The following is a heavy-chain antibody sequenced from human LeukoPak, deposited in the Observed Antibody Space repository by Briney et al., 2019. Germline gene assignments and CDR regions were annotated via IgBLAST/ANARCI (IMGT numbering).Heavy chain of an antibody. D-gene: IGHD3-9*01. CDR3: AGDLKRRDILTGYHYYMDV. J-gene: IGHJ6*03. V-gene: IGHV1-69*05. CDR1: GGTFSSYA. CDR2: IIPIFGTA. Sequence: GASVKVSCKASGGTFSSYAISWVRQAPGQGLEWMGGIIPIFGTANYAQKFQGRVTITTDESTSTAYMELSSLRSEDTAVYYCAGDLKRRDILTGYHYYMDVWGKGTMVTVSS.